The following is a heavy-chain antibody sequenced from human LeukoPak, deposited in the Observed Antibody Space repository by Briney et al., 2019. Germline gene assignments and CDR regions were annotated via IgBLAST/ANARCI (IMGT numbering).Heavy chain of an antibody. CDR2: INHSGST. Sequence: KPSETLSLTCAVYGGSFSGYYWSWIRQPPGKGLEWIGEINHSGSTNYNPSLKSRVIISVDTSKNQFSLKLSSVTAADTAVYYCAREGRSDGDFDWLLVGNWFDPWGQGTLVTVSS. V-gene: IGHV4-34*01. J-gene: IGHJ5*02. CDR3: AREGRSDGDFDWLLVGNWFDP. D-gene: IGHD3-9*01. CDR1: GGSFSGYY.